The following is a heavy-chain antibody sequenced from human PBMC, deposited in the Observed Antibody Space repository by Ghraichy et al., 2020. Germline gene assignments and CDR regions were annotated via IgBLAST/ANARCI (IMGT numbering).Heavy chain of an antibody. J-gene: IGHJ3*02. CDR2: ISGSGGST. CDR1: GFTFSSYA. Sequence: GGSLRLSCAASGFTFSSYAMSWVRQAPGKGLEWVSAISGSGGSTYYADSVKGRFTISRDNSKNTLYLQMNSLRAEDTAVYYCAKELGYCSSTSCYDIVPYSSGWYLEGAFDIWGQGTMVTVSS. V-gene: IGHV3-23*01. CDR3: AKELGYCSSTSCYDIVPYSSGWYLEGAFDI. D-gene: IGHD2-2*01.